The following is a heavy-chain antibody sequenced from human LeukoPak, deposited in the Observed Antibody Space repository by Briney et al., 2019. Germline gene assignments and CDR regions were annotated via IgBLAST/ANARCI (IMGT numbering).Heavy chain of an antibody. D-gene: IGHD3-3*01. Sequence: PGGSLRLSCAASGFTFSSYAMSWVRQAPGKGLEWVSAISGSGGSTYYADSVKGRFTISRDNSKNALYLQMNSLRAEDTAVYYCARGFGVVLNFDYWGQGTLVTVSS. CDR3: ARGFGVVLNFDY. CDR2: ISGSGGST. CDR1: GFTFSSYA. V-gene: IGHV3-23*01. J-gene: IGHJ4*02.